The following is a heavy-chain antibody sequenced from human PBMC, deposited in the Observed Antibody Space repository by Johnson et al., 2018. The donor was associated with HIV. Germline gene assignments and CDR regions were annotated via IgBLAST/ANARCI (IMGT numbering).Heavy chain of an antibody. D-gene: IGHD1-14*01. Sequence: VQLVESGGGLVQPGGSLRLSCAASGFTFSSYSMNWVRQAPGKGLEWVSYISSSSSTIYYADSVKGRFTISRDNAKNSLYLQMNSLRAEDTAGYYCASNPPQAYRAFDIWGQGTMVTVSS. V-gene: IGHV3-48*01. CDR2: ISSSSSTI. CDR1: GFTFSSYS. CDR3: ASNPPQAYRAFDI. J-gene: IGHJ3*02.